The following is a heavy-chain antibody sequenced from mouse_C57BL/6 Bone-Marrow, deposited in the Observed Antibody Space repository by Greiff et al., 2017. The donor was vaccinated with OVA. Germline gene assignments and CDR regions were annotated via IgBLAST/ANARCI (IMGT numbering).Heavy chain of an antibody. J-gene: IGHJ3*01. CDR1: GFTFSDYY. CDR3: ARHGCYGSSPFAY. V-gene: IGHV5-12*01. Sequence: EVKLVESGGGLVQPGGSLKLSCAASGFTFSDYYMYWVRQTPEKRLEWVAYISNGGGSTYYPDTVKGRFTISRDNAKNTLYLQMSRLKSEDTAMYYCARHGCYGSSPFAYWGQGTLVTVSA. CDR2: ISNGGGST. D-gene: IGHD1-1*01.